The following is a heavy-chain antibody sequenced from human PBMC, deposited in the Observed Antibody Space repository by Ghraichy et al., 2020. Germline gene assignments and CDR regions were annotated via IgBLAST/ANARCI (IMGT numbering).Heavy chain of an antibody. J-gene: IGHJ6*02. CDR1: GGSISSDR. D-gene: IGHD6-25*01. CDR3: ASRLPSSGLRDV. CDR2: IRDSGYT. V-gene: IGHV4-59*08. Sequence: SETLSLTCTVSGGSISSDRWSWIRQPPGNGLEWIGEIRDSGYTRYNPSLESRVTMSLDAAKNQVSLKMTSGTAADTAVYFCASRLPSSGLRDVGGHGTTVTVSS.